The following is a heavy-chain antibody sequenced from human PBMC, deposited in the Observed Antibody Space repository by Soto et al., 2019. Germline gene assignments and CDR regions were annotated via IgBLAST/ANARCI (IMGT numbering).Heavy chain of an antibody. V-gene: IGHV3-13*04. J-gene: IGHJ5*02. CDR1: GFTFSRYD. CDR2: IGTSGDT. CDR3: ARGALGFDP. D-gene: IGHD6-6*01. Sequence: EVQVVESGGGLVQPGGSLRLSCAASGFTFSRYDMHWVRQATGRGLEWVSGIGTSGDTYYAGSVKGRFTISRENAKNSVYLQMNSLRAGVTAVYYCARGALGFDPWGQGTLVAVSS.